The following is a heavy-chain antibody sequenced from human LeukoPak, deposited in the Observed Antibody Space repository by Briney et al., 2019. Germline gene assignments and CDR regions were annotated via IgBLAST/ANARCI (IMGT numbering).Heavy chain of an antibody. V-gene: IGHV4-39*07. J-gene: IGHJ6*03. CDR1: GGSISSSSYY. D-gene: IGHD5-24*01. Sequence: SETLSLTCTVSGGSISSSSYYWGWIRQPPGKGLEWIGRIYYSGSTYYNPSLKSRVTISVDTSKNQFSLKLSSVTAADTAVYYCAREWREGDGYSHYYYYMDVWGKGTAVTVSS. CDR2: IYYSGST. CDR3: AREWREGDGYSHYYYYMDV.